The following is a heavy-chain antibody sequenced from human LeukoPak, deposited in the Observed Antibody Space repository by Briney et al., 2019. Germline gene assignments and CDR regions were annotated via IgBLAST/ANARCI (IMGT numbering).Heavy chain of an antibody. CDR3: ARLDDSSGYYYFDY. CDR2: MNPNSGNT. D-gene: IGHD3-22*01. CDR1: GYTFTRYD. Sequence: GASVKVSCKASGYTFTRYDINWVRQATGQGLEWMGWMNPNSGNTGYAQKFQGRVTMTRNTSISTAYIELSSLRSEDTAVYYCARLDDSSGYYYFDYWGQGTLVTVSS. J-gene: IGHJ4*02. V-gene: IGHV1-8*01.